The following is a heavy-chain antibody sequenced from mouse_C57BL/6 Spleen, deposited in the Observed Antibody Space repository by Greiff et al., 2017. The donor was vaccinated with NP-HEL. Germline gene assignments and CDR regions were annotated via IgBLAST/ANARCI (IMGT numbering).Heavy chain of an antibody. V-gene: IGHV3-6*01. CDR1: GYSITSGYY. CDR3: ARDERGAMDY. J-gene: IGHJ4*01. CDR2: ISYDGSN. Sequence: VQLKESGPGLVKPSQSLSLTCSVTGYSITSGYYWNWIRQFPGNKLEWMGYISYDGSNNYNPSLKNRISITRDTSKNQFFLKLNSVTTEDTATYYCARDERGAMDYWGQGNSGTVSS.